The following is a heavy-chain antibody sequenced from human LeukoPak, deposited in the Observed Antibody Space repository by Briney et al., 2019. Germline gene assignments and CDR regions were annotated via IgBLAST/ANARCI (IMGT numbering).Heavy chain of an antibody. J-gene: IGHJ4*02. CDR2: IYSGGST. V-gene: IGHV3-66*01. D-gene: IGHD6-19*01. CDR1: GFTVSSNY. Sequence: GGSLRLSCAASGFTVSSNYMSWVRQAPGKGLEWVSVIYSGGSTYYADSVKGRFTISRDNSKNTLYLQMNSLRAEDTAVYYCASSSTWYYFDYWGQGTLVTVSS. CDR3: ASSSTWYYFDY.